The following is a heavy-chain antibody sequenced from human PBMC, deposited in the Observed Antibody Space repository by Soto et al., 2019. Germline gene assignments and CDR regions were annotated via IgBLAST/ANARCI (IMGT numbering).Heavy chain of an antibody. J-gene: IGHJ6*02. Sequence: GGSLRLSCAASGFTFSSYGMHWVRQAPGKGLEWVADITYDGSNKYYADSVKGRFTISRDNSKNSLYLQMNSLRAEDTAVYYCAGDVGVGATPALGDYCSYYGMDVWGQGTTVTVSS. CDR2: ITYDGSNK. CDR1: GFTFSSYG. D-gene: IGHD1-26*01. V-gene: IGHV3-30*03. CDR3: AGDVGVGATPALGDYCSYYGMDV.